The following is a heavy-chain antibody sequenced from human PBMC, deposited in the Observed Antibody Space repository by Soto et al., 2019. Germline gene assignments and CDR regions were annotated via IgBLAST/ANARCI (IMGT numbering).Heavy chain of an antibody. CDR3: AVPRVSTQDVDY. V-gene: IGHV5-10-1*01. CDR2: IDPSDSYT. D-gene: IGHD2-2*01. CDR1: GYSFTSYW. J-gene: IGHJ4*02. Sequence: GESLKISCKGSGYSFTSYWISWVRQMPGKGLEWMGRIDPSDSYTNYSPSFQGHVTISADRSISTAYLQWSSLKASDTAMYYCAVPRVSTQDVDYWGQGNPVTVSS.